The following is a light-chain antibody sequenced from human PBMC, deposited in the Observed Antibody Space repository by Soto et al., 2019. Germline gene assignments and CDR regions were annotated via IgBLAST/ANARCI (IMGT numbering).Light chain of an antibody. Sequence: DIVLTQSPATLSLSPGDRATLSCRVSQSVGTSLAWYKQQPGQAPRLLIHDAAYRASGIPERFRGSGSGTAFSLSISSLEPDDFAVYYCQHRSSWPRSFGRGTKVEV. CDR3: QHRSSWPRS. CDR2: DAA. V-gene: IGKV3-11*01. CDR1: QSVGTS. J-gene: IGKJ1*01.